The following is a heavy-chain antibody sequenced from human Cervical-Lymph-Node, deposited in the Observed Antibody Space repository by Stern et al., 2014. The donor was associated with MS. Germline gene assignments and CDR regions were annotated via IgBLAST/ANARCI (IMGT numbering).Heavy chain of an antibody. J-gene: IGHJ4*02. V-gene: IGHV2-70*01. Sequence: QVTLKESGPALVKPTQTLTLTCTFSGFSLSTTGMCLSWIRQPPGKALEWLSLLDVDGDKYSSTALNPRLTISKDTSKNQVVLTMPNLAPLDTATYFCVRAREGYYFDYWGQGIPVTVPS. CDR1: GFSLSTTGMC. D-gene: IGHD2-21*01. CDR2: LDVDGDK. CDR3: VRAREGYYFDY.